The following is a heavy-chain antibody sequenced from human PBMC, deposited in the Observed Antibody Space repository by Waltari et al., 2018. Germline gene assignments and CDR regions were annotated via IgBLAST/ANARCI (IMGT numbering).Heavy chain of an antibody. CDR3: AKRENFNFWRDAFDL. V-gene: IGHV4-39*07. CDR1: GDSISRSSYY. D-gene: IGHD3-3*01. CDR2: IYSSGST. Sequence: QFQLQESGPGLVRPSETLSLACTVSGDSISRSSYYWAWIRQPPGKGLEWIGTIYSSGSTSYNSSLKSRVTISIDTSKNQFSLMLSSVTAADTAVYYCAKRENFNFWRDAFDLWGQGTMTVSS. J-gene: IGHJ3*01.